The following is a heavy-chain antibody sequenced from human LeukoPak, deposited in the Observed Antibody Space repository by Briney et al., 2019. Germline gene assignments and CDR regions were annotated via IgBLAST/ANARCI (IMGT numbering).Heavy chain of an antibody. V-gene: IGHV1-69*04. D-gene: IGHD5-24*01. CDR3: ARGGMATITPMDY. CDR2: IIPILGIA. CDR1: GGTFSSYA. J-gene: IGHJ4*02. Sequence: SVKVSCKASGGTFSSYAISWVRQAPGQGLEWMGRIIPILGIANYAQKFQGRVTITADKSTSTAYTELSSLRSEDTAVYYCARGGMATITPMDYWGQGTLVTVSS.